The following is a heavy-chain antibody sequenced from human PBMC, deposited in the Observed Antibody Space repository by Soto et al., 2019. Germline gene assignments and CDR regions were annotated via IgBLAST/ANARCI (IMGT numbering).Heavy chain of an antibody. CDR2: INPTSEYT. Sequence: GVSVKVSCKASGYTFTSYDINWVRQAPGQGLEWVGWINPTSEYTAHAQKFQGRVTMTRDASISTAYMELSRLRSDDTAVYYCARVPSPDIVAPECYWGQGTLVTVSS. CDR3: ARVPSPDIVAPECY. J-gene: IGHJ4*02. V-gene: IGHV1-8*01. D-gene: IGHD5-12*01. CDR1: GYTFTSYD.